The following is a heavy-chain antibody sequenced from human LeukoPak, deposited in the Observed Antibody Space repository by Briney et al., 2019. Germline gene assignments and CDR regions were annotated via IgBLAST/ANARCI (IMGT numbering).Heavy chain of an antibody. CDR3: SGIAAAATRYFQH. J-gene: IGHJ1*01. Sequence: SETLSLTCTVSGGSISSSSYYWGWIRQPPGKGLEWIGSIYYSGSTYYNPSLKSRDTISVDTSKNQFSLKLSSVTAADTAVYYCSGIAAAATRYFQHWGQGTLVTVSS. D-gene: IGHD6-13*01. CDR1: GGSISSSSYY. V-gene: IGHV4-39*01. CDR2: IYYSGST.